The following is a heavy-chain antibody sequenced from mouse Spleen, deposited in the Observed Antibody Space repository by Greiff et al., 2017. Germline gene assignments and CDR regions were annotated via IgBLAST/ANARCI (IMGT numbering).Heavy chain of an antibody. Sequence: VQRVESGPGLVQPSQSLSITCTVSGFSLTSYGVHWVRQSPGKGLEWLGVIWSGGSTDYNAAFISRLSISKDNSKSQVFFKMNSLQADDTAIYYCARERGYYGMGYAMDYWGQGTSVTVSS. V-gene: IGHV2-2*01. CDR2: IWSGGST. CDR3: ARERGYYGMGYAMDY. J-gene: IGHJ4*01. D-gene: IGHD1-1*01. CDR1: GFSLTSYG.